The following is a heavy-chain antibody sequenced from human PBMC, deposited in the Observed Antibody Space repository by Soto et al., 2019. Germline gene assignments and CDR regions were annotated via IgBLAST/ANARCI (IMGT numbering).Heavy chain of an antibody. Sequence: GSLRLSCAASGFTFNIDGMHWVRQAPGKGLEWVSVIAYDGSNKYYADSVKGRFTISRDNSKDTLYLQMNSLRPEDTAVYYCAKDGGTGKYYDYWGQGTLVTVSS. V-gene: IGHV3-30*18. CDR2: IAYDGSNK. CDR3: AKDGGTGKYYDY. CDR1: GFTFNIDG. J-gene: IGHJ4*02. D-gene: IGHD2-8*02.